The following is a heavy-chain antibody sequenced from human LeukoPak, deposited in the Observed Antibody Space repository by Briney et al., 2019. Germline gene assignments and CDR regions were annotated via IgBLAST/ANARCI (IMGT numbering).Heavy chain of an antibody. CDR3: ARHNYDFWSGYSSYYYYGMDV. CDR1: GGSVSSGSYY. CDR2: IYYSGST. J-gene: IGHJ6*02. D-gene: IGHD3-3*01. V-gene: IGHV4-61*01. Sequence: SETLSLTCTVSGGSVSSGSYYWSWIRQPPGKGLEWIGYIYYSGSTNYNPSLKSRVTISVDTSKNQFSLKLSSVTAADTAVYYCARHNYDFWSGYSSYYYYGMDVWGQGTTVTVSS.